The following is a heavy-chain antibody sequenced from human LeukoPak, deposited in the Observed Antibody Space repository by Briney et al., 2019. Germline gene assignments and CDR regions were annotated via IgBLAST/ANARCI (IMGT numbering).Heavy chain of an antibody. J-gene: IGHJ5*02. CDR3: AKSGYDYVWGSYPLNWFDP. Sequence: PGGSLRLSCAASGFTFSTYPMSWVRQAPGKGLQWVSAISNGGGTAYYAESVKGRFTISRDNSKSTLYLQMNSLRAEDTAVYYCAKSGYDYVWGSYPLNWFDPWGQGTLVTVSS. V-gene: IGHV3-23*01. D-gene: IGHD3-16*02. CDR1: GFTFSTYP. CDR2: ISNGGGTA.